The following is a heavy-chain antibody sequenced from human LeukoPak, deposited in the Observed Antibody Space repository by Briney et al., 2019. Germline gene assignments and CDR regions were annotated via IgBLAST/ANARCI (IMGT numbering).Heavy chain of an antibody. D-gene: IGHD5-18*01. CDR3: ARVRYSYGLDY. CDR2: IYSGGST. CDR1: GFTVSSNY. J-gene: IGHJ4*02. V-gene: IGHV3-53*01. Sequence: GGSLRLFCAASGFTVSSNYMSWVRQAPGKGLEWVSVIYSGGSTYYADSVKGRFTISRDNSKNTLYLQMNSLRAEDTAVYYCARVRYSYGLDYWGQGTLVTVSS.